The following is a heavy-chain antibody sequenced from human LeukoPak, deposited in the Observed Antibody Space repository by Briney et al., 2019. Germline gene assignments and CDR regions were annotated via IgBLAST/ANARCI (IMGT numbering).Heavy chain of an antibody. J-gene: IGHJ5*02. V-gene: IGHV1-69*13. CDR1: GGTFSSYA. D-gene: IGHD3-22*01. Sequence: SVKVSCKASGGTFSSYAISWVRQAPGQGLEWMGGIIPIFGTANYAQKFQGRVTITADESTSTAYMELSSLRSEDTAVYYCARGSNGVVVITSWFDPWGQGTLVTVSS. CDR3: ARGSNGVVVITSWFDP. CDR2: IIPIFGTA.